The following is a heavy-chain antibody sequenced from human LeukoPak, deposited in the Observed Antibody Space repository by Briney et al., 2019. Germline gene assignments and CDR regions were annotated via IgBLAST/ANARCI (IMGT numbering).Heavy chain of an antibody. CDR1: DGSISTSNW. Sequence: SETLSLTCAGSDGSISTSNWWAWVRQPPGKGLEWIGEIYHTGTTNYNPSLKSRITISIDTSRNQFSLKVYSVTAADTAVYYCAREGYCSGGSCISFDIWGQGTMVTVSS. D-gene: IGHD2-15*01. CDR3: AREGYCSGGSCISFDI. V-gene: IGHV4-4*02. CDR2: IYHTGTT. J-gene: IGHJ3*02.